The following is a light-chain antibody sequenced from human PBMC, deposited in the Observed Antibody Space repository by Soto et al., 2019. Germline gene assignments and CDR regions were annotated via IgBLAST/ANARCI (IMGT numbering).Light chain of an antibody. CDR2: SAS. Sequence: DIQMTQSPSSVSASVGDRVTITGRASQGFSTWLAWYRRKPGRAPELLIYSASSLHSGVPSRFSGSGSGTDFTLTISRLQPEDFATYYCQQDNSFPRTFGGGTEVEIK. CDR1: QGFSTW. CDR3: QQDNSFPRT. V-gene: IGKV1-12*01. J-gene: IGKJ4*01.